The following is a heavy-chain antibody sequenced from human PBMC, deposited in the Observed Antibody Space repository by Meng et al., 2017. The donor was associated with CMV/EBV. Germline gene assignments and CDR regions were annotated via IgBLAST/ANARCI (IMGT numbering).Heavy chain of an antibody. CDR1: YA. J-gene: IGHJ1*01. Sequence: YAMGSVRQAPGNALEWVAVVSYDGSHKYYAASVNGRFTISRDNSQNTLYLHMDSLRAEDTAVYYCARSGGGGYCSSTSCYGAECFQHWGQGTLVTVSS. CDR2: VSYDGSHK. CDR3: ARSGGGGYCSSTSCYGAECFQH. V-gene: IGHV3-30-3*01. D-gene: IGHD2-2*01.